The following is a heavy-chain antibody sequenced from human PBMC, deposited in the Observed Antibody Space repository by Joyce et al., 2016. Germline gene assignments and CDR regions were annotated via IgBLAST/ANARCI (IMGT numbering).Heavy chain of an antibody. D-gene: IGHD3-10*01. CDR2: IGIVGDT. CDR3: ARAGEAEAFDT. Sequence: EVQLVESGGGLVQPGGSLRLSCTASGFTFSSDDMHWVRQAIGKGREWVSGIGIVGDTYYSDAVKGRFTISREDAKNSLYLQMDSLSVGDTAVYYCARAGEAEAFDTWGQGTMVTVSS. J-gene: IGHJ3*02. CDR1: GFTFSSDD. V-gene: IGHV3-13*04.